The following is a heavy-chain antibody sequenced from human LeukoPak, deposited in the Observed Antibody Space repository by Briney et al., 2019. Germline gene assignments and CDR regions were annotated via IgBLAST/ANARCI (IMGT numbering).Heavy chain of an antibody. J-gene: IGHJ4*02. CDR2: INHSGST. CDR1: GGSFSGYY. CDR3: ARGVWDSSSWSRRRYYFDY. V-gene: IGHV4-34*01. Sequence: SETLPLTCAVYGGSFSGYYWSWIRQPPGKGLEWIGEINHSGSTNYNPSLKSRVTISVDTSKNQFSLKLSSVTAADTAVYYCARGVWDSSSWSRRRYYFDYWGQGTLVTVSS. D-gene: IGHD6-13*01.